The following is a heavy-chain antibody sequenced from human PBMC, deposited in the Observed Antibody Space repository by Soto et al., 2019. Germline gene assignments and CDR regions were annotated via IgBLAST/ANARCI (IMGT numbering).Heavy chain of an antibody. CDR2: IIPFFDTA. CDR1: GGTFSRNA. Sequence: SVKVSCKAAGGTFSRNAISWVRQAPGQGLEWMGGIIPFFDTANYAKKFQGRVTVSADKASSTAYMELSSLTSEDTAVYYCARIFPQSGFYMQIFAYWGQGTPDLVSS. J-gene: IGHJ4*02. V-gene: IGHV1-69*06. CDR3: ARIFPQSGFYMQIFAY. D-gene: IGHD2-15*01.